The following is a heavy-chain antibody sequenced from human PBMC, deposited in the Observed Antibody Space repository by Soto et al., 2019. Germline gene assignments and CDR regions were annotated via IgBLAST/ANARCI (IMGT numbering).Heavy chain of an antibody. D-gene: IGHD3-16*01. J-gene: IGHJ3*02. V-gene: IGHV1-69*01. CDR1: GGTFSSFA. CDR3: ARGKPPCSIPFGAFDI. CDR2: IIPIFGTA. Sequence: VQLVQSGAEVKKPGSSVKVSCKASGGTFSSFAISWVRQAPGQGLEWMGGIIPIFGTANYAQRFQGRVTITADESTRTPNMEMSSLRSEDTAVYYCARGKPPCSIPFGAFDIWGQGTMVTVSS.